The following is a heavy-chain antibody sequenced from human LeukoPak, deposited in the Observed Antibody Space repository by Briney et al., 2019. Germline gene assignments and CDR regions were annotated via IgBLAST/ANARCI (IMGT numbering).Heavy chain of an antibody. J-gene: IGHJ3*02. V-gene: IGHV3-11*04. CDR3: ARHKGTYDFWSGYYTPNAFDI. CDR2: ISSSGGIR. Sequence: GGSLRLSCAASGFTFSDYYMSWIRQAPGKGLEWVSYISSSGGIRNYADSVKGRFTISRDDAKNSLYLQMNSLGAEDTAVYYCARHKGTYDFWSGYYTPNAFDIWGQGTMVTVSS. D-gene: IGHD3-3*01. CDR1: GFTFSDYY.